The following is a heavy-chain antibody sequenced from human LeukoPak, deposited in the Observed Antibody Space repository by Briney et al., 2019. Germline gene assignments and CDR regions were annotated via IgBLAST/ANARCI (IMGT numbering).Heavy chain of an antibody. V-gene: IGHV3-23*01. Sequence: GGSLRLSCVASEFTLSDYSMSWVRQAPGKGLEWVSAITGIGGSTYYADSVKGRFTISRDNSKNTLYLQMNTLRAGDTAVYYCAKRLSENNNGLDVWGQGTTVTVSS. D-gene: IGHD2/OR15-2a*01. J-gene: IGHJ6*02. CDR2: ITGIGGST. CDR3: AKRLSENNNGLDV. CDR1: EFTLSDYS.